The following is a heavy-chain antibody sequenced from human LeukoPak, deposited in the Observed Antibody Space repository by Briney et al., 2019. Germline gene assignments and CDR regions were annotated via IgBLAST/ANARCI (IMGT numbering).Heavy chain of an antibody. CDR1: GYTFTGHY. D-gene: IGHD6-13*01. J-gene: IGHJ4*02. Sequence: ASVKVSCKASGYTFTGHYMRWVRQAPGQGLELMGWINPNNGDTYYAQKFQGRVTMTRDTSISTAYMELRRLTFADTAVYYCATVHGNSWTSVRYWGQGTLVTVSS. V-gene: IGHV1-2*02. CDR2: INPNNGDT. CDR3: ATVHGNSWTSVRY.